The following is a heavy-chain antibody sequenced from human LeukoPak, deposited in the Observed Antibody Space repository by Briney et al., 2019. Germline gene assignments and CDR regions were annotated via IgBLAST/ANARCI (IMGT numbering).Heavy chain of an antibody. CDR2: INPSGGST. Sequence: ASVKVSCKASGYTFTSYYMHWVRQAPGQGLEWMGIINPSGGSTSYAQEFQGRVTMTRDTSTSTVYMELSSLRSEDTAVYYCARDRKGPGSGSYLYYFDYWGQGTLVTVSS. CDR1: GYTFTSYY. J-gene: IGHJ4*02. CDR3: ARDRKGPGSGSYLYYFDY. V-gene: IGHV1-46*01. D-gene: IGHD3-10*01.